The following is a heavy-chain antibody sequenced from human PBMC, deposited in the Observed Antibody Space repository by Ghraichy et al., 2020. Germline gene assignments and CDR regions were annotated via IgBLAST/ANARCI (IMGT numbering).Heavy chain of an antibody. V-gene: IGHV4-39*01. CDR3: ARHLYYYGLGSRFQGSGMEA. Sequence: SQTLSLTCGVSGDRINCLRYCGGWIRSPPGKGLEWIGSISYSGATYYNLSLRSRSVISMDTSKKHFSLSLRSVTAADTAVYYCARHLYYYGLGSRFQGSGMEAWGQGPTVTVAS. D-gene: IGHD3-10*01. J-gene: IGHJ6*02. CDR1: GDRINCLRYC. CDR2: ISYSGAT.